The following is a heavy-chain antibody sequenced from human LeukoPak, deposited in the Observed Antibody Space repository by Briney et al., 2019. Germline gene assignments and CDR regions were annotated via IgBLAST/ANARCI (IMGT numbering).Heavy chain of an antibody. CDR2: IYYSGNT. V-gene: IGHV4-59*01. CDR1: GGSISSYY. Sequence: SETLSLTCTVSGGSISSYYWSWIRQPPGKGLEWIGYIYYSGNTNYNPSLKSRVTISVDTPRNQFSLQLSSVTAADTAVYFCARETPSRSDYDTWGERYYFYGMDVWGQGTTVTVSS. J-gene: IGHJ6*02. D-gene: IGHD5-12*01. CDR3: ARETPSRSDYDTWGERYYFYGMDV.